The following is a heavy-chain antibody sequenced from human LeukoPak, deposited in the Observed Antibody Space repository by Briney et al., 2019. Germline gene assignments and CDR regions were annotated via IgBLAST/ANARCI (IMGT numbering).Heavy chain of an antibody. CDR2: IDTDGSFT. Sequence: GGSLRLSCAASGFTFSSYWMHWVRQAPGKGLVWVSRIDTDGSFTSYADSVRGRFTISRDNAKNTLYLQMSSLRAEDTAVYYCARGSLHSAYGFDYWGQGTLVTVSS. V-gene: IGHV3-74*01. CDR1: GFTFSSYW. CDR3: ARGSLHSAYGFDY. D-gene: IGHD5-12*01. J-gene: IGHJ4*02.